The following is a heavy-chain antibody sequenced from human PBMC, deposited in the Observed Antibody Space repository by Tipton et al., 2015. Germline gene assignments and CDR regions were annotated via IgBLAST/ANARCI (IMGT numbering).Heavy chain of an antibody. CDR2: IIPLLNIT. CDR3: TSLDSINIVYDVWRGSPMDV. Sequence: QSGAEVKRPGSSVKVSCKASGDILKNYVITWVRQAPGHGLEWMGGIIPLLNITTYAQKFRDRLTITADESTATGYMELSSLRSDDTAVYYCTSLDSINIVYDVWRGSPMDVWGQGTLVTVSS. V-gene: IGHV1-69*01. D-gene: IGHD5/OR15-5a*01. CDR1: GDILKNYV. J-gene: IGHJ4*02.